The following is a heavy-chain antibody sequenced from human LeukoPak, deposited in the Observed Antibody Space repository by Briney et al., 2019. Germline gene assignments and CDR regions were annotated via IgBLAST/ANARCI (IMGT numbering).Heavy chain of an antibody. J-gene: IGHJ4*02. CDR2: ISGSSSHT. Sequence: GGSLRLSCAASGFTVSSNYMSWVRQAPGKGLEWVSGISGSSSHTMDADSVRGRFTISRDNTRNTLYLHMNNVRAEDTALYYCAKEHDYSNAAPEWGFDSWGQGTRVTVSS. CDR1: GFTVSSNY. CDR3: AKEHDYSNAAPEWGFDS. D-gene: IGHD3-3*01. V-gene: IGHV3-11*05.